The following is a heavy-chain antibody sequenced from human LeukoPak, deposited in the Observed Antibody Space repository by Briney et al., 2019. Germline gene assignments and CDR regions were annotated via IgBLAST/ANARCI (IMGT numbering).Heavy chain of an antibody. D-gene: IGHD3-10*01. Sequence: GGSLRLSCAASGFTFSDYYMGWIRQAPGKGLGWASYISSSGTTMYFADSMKGRFTISRDNARNSLYLQMNSLRAEDTAVYYCVRARGAYAFDIWGQGTMVTVSS. V-gene: IGHV3-11*04. CDR2: ISSSGTTM. CDR3: VRARGAYAFDI. J-gene: IGHJ3*02. CDR1: GFTFSDYY.